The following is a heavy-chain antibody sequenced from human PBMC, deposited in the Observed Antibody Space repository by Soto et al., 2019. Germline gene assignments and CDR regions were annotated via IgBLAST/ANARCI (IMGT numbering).Heavy chain of an antibody. CDR3: ARLNYGDFQLYYFDY. CDR2: IYHSGST. V-gene: IGHV4-30-2*01. D-gene: IGHD4-17*01. Sequence: SETLSLTCAVSGGSISSGGYSWSWIRQPPGKGLEWIGYIYHSGSTYYNPSLKSRVTISVDRSKNQFSLKLSSVTAADTAVYYCARLNYGDFQLYYFDYWGQGTLVTVSS. J-gene: IGHJ4*02. CDR1: GGSISSGGYS.